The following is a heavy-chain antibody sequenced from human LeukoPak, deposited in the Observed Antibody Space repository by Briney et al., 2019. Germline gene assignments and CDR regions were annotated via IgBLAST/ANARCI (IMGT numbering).Heavy chain of an antibody. J-gene: IGHJ4*02. D-gene: IGHD6-19*01. CDR1: GGSLSNYF. Sequence: SETLSLTCTVSGGSLSNYFWSWIRQPPGKGLEWIGYLYYSGSTKYNPSLKSRVAISVDTSKNQFSLKLSSVTAADTAVYYCARSTGQWLVQYYFDSWGQGTLVTVSS. CDR2: LYYSGST. CDR3: ARSTGQWLVQYYFDS. V-gene: IGHV4-59*01.